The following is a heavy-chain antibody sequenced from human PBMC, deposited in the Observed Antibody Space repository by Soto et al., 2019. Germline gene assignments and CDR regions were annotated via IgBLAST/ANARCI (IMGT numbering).Heavy chain of an antibody. CDR2: ISHDGSNK. Sequence: QVQLVESGGGVVHPGTSLRLSCAASGFTFSTHGMHWVRQAPGKGPEWVAAISHDGSNKYYEESVEGRFSNSRDNSKRSLHVQRNNVGPRSTADYTCSKDQGTYYYFSSGHRSLYPWAQGPLDTVS. CDR3: SKDQGTYYYFSSGHRSLYP. CDR1: GFTFSTHG. D-gene: IGHD3-3*01. V-gene: IGHV3-30*18. J-gene: IGHJ5*02.